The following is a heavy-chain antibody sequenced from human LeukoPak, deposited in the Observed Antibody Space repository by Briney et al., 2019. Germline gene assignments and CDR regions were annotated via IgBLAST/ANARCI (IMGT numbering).Heavy chain of an antibody. J-gene: IGHJ6*03. D-gene: IGHD3-22*01. Sequence: SETLSLTCAVYGGSFSGYYWNWIRQPPGKGLEWIGEVYHTGSTNYNPSLKSRATISVDTSKNQFSLKLTSVTAADTAVYYCTRAASSGPLFTYHMDVWGKGTTVTVSS. V-gene: IGHV4-34*01. CDR3: TRAASSGPLFTYHMDV. CDR1: GGSFSGYY. CDR2: VYHTGST.